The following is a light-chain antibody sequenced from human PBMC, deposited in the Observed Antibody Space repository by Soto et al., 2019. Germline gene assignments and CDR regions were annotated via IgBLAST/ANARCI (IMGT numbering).Light chain of an antibody. CDR2: GAS. J-gene: IGKJ5*01. CDR1: RSVSNNY. Sequence: EIVLTQSPVTLSLSPGERATLSCRASRSVSNNYLAWYQQKPGQAPRLLIYGASTRAAGIPDRFSGSGSGTDFTLTITRLEPEDSAVYFCQQYTGPPTTFGQGTRLEIK. V-gene: IGKV3-20*01. CDR3: QQYTGPPTT.